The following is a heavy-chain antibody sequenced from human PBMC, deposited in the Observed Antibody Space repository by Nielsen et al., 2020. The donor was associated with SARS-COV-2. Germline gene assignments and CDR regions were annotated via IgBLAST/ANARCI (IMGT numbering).Heavy chain of an antibody. CDR3: ARSGSPYDAFHI. CDR1: GSTVYNY. D-gene: IGHD3-10*01. Sequence: GESLKISCVASGSTVYNYMNWVRQAPGKGLEWVSVLYSGGSKYYADSVKGRFTISRDNSKSTHYLQMNSLRAEDTAVYYCARSGSPYDAFHIWGQGTKVSVSS. V-gene: IGHV3-66*01. CDR2: LYSGGSK. J-gene: IGHJ3*02.